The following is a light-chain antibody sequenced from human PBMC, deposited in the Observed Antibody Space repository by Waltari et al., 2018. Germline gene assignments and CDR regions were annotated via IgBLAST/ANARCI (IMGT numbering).Light chain of an antibody. Sequence: DIQMIQSSSSLFASAGDKLTITCRASQTISSFLNWYKQKPGRAPKLLVTAVSALQRGVPSRVSGTESGTDFTLTISNLQPEDFATYYYQQSYDTPPTFGQGT. CDR2: AVS. CDR3: QQSYDTPPT. V-gene: IGKV1-39*01. CDR1: QTISSF. J-gene: IGKJ2*01.